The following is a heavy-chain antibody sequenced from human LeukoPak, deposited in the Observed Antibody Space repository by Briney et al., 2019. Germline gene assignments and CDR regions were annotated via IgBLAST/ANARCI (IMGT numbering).Heavy chain of an antibody. CDR2: IYYTGTT. D-gene: IGHD2-2*02. CDR1: GGSISSSSYY. J-gene: IGHJ3*02. V-gene: IGHV4-39*01. CDR3: ARVLHTYDI. Sequence: SETLSLTCTVSGGSISSSSYYWGWLRQPPGKGLEWIGTIYYTGTTYYNPSLKSRVTVSIDTSRNQFSLSLTSMTAADTAVYYCARVLHTYDIWGQGTMVTVSS.